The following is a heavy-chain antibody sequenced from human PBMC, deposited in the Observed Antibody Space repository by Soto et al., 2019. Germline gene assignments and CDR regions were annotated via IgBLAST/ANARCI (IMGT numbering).Heavy chain of an antibody. D-gene: IGHD4-17*01. Sequence: QVQLKQSGPRLVKPSETLSLTCTVSSGPDRSHNWGWIRQPPGRGLEWFGYVYYIGDTAYNPSLRCRVTISADTSTDDISLTLDAGAAAGTAFHYCGRQVIDYLHVLVDVWGQGTTVSVSS. V-gene: IGHV4-59*08. CDR2: VYYIGDT. J-gene: IGHJ6*02. CDR3: GRQVIDYLHVLVDV. CDR1: SGPDRSHN.